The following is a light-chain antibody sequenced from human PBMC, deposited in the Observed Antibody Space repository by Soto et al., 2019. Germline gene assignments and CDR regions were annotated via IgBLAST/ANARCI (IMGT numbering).Light chain of an antibody. V-gene: IGKV1-9*01. CDR1: KGISSY. Sequence: DIQLTQSPSFLSSSVGDRVTITCRASKGISSYLAWYQQKPGKAPKLLIYAASTLQSGVPSKFSGSGSGTEFTPTISSLQPEDFATYYCQQITSDRTFGGGTKV. CDR2: AAS. J-gene: IGKJ4*01. CDR3: QQITSDRT.